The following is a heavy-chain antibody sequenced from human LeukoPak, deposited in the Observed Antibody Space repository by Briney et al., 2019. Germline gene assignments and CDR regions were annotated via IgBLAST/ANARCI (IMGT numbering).Heavy chain of an antibody. D-gene: IGHD5-24*01. CDR2: INHSGST. CDR1: GGSFSGYY. Sequence: PSETLSLTCAVYGGSFSGYYWSWIRQPPGKGLKWIGEINHSGSTNYDPSLKSRVTISVDTSKNQFSLKLSSVTAADTAVYYCARRPRGGWLQSLDYWGQGTLVTVSS. CDR3: ARRPRGGWLQSLDY. J-gene: IGHJ4*02. V-gene: IGHV4-34*01.